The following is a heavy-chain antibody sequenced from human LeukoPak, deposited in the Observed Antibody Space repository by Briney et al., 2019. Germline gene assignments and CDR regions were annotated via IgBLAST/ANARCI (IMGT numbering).Heavy chain of an antibody. Sequence: KPSETLSLTCTVSGGSISSSSYYWGCSCQPPGKGLEWIGSIYYSGSTYYNPSLKSRVTISVDTSKNQFSLKLSSVTAADTAVYYCARIGYSYGPRGAFDIWGQGTMVTVSS. V-gene: IGHV4-39*01. CDR3: ARIGYSYGPRGAFDI. D-gene: IGHD5-18*01. J-gene: IGHJ3*02. CDR1: GGSISSSSYY. CDR2: IYYSGST.